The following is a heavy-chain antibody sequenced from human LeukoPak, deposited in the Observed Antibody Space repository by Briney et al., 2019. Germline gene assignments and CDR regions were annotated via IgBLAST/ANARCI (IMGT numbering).Heavy chain of an antibody. CDR3: AKDYVLGRPYYFDY. J-gene: IGHJ4*02. V-gene: IGHV3-23*01. CDR1: GFSFSSYS. D-gene: IGHD7-27*01. CDR2: MSGSGSST. Sequence: GGSLRLSCAASGFSFSSYSMSWVRQAPGKGLEWVSGMSGSGSSTYYADSVKGRFTISRDNSRDTLYLQMNSLRAEDTAVYYCAKDYVLGRPYYFDYWGQGTLVTVSS.